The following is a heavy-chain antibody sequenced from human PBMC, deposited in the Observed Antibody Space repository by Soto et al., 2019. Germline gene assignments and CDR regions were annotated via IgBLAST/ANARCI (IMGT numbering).Heavy chain of an antibody. CDR3: AHGRYSTTWALDY. J-gene: IGHJ4*02. CDR2: IYSDDDK. CDR1: GFSLSTSGVG. V-gene: IGHV2-5*02. Sequence: QITLKESGPTLVKPTQTLTLTCTFSGFSLSTSGVGVGWIRQPPGKTLEWLAFIYSDDDKRYSPSLKSRLTISKDTSKNQAVLKMTIMDPVDTATYHCAHGRYSTTWALDYWGQGTLVTVSS. D-gene: IGHD6-13*01.